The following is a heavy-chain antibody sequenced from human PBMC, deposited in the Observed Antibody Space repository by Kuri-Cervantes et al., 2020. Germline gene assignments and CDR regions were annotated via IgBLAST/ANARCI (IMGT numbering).Heavy chain of an antibody. CDR2: INPNSGGT. V-gene: IGHV1-2*04. D-gene: IGHD6-19*01. J-gene: IGHJ4*02. CDR3: AREAWSDEAGY. Sequence: ASVKVSCKASGYTFTGYYMHWVRQAPGQGLEWMGWINPNSGGTNYAQKFQGWVTMTRDTSISTAYMELSSLRSEDTAVYYCAREAWSDEAGYWGQGTLVTVSS. CDR1: GYTFTGYY.